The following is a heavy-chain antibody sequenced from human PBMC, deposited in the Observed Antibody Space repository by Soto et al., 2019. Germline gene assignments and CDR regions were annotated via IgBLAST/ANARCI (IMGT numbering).Heavy chain of an antibody. CDR1: GGSIFSDD. Sequence: XGTLSLTCTVSGGSIFSDDWTWIRQPPGKGLEWIGYISRSGSPSFAPSLKGRVTFSTDTSKNQVSLKMTYVTVADTAVYYCARGYWFDPWGPGTLVTVSS. CDR2: ISRSGSP. J-gene: IGHJ5*02. V-gene: IGHV4-59*01. CDR3: ARGYWFDP.